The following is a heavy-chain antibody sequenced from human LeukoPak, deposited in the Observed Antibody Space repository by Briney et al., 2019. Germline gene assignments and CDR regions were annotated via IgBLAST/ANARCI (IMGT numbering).Heavy chain of an antibody. V-gene: IGHV3-30*04. CDR2: ISYDGSNK. Sequence: GRSLRLSCAASGFTFSSYAMHWVRQAPGKGLEWVAVISYDGSNKYYADSVKGRFTISRDNSKNTLYLQMNSLRAEDTAVYYCAREYSGYDYGMDVRGKGTTVTVSS. CDR3: AREYSGYDYGMDV. D-gene: IGHD1-26*01. J-gene: IGHJ6*04. CDR1: GFTFSSYA.